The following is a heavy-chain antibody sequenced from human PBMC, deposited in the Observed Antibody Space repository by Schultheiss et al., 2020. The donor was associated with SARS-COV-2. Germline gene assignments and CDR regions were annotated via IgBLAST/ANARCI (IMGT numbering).Heavy chain of an antibody. D-gene: IGHD7-27*01. CDR1: GFTFSSYA. Sequence: GGSLRLSCSASGFTFSSYAMHWVRQAPGKGLEYVSAISSNGGSTYYADSVKGRFTISRDNSKNTLYLQMNSLRVDDTAIYYCAIDPNWGSGDSWGQGTLVTVSS. J-gene: IGHJ5*01. V-gene: IGHV3-64*04. CDR2: ISSNGGST. CDR3: AIDPNWGSGDS.